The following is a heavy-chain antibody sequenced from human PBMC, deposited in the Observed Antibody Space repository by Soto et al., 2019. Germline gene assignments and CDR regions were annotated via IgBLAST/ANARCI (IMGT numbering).Heavy chain of an antibody. D-gene: IGHD1-26*01. CDR3: AREYSSPSSDIVGATRGYYFDY. V-gene: IGHV3-11*06. CDR1: GFTFSDYY. CDR2: ISSSSSYT. J-gene: IGHJ4*02. Sequence: PXESLRLSCAASGFTFSDYYMSWIRQAPGKGLEWVSYISSSSSYTNYADSVKGRFTISRDNAKNSLYLQMNSLRAEDTAVYYCAREYSSPSSDIVGATRGYYFDYWGQGTLVTVSS.